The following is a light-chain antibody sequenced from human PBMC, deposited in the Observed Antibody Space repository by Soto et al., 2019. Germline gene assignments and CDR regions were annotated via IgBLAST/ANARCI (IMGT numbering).Light chain of an antibody. CDR2: LEGSGSY. CDR1: SGHSSYI. Sequence: QSVPTQSSSASASLGSSVKLTCTLSSGHSSYIIAWHQQQPGKAPRYLMKLEGSGSYNKGSGVPDRFSGSSSGADRYLTISNLQFEDEADYYCEAWDSNTNWVFGGGTKLTVL. J-gene: IGLJ3*02. V-gene: IGLV4-60*02. CDR3: EAWDSNTNWV.